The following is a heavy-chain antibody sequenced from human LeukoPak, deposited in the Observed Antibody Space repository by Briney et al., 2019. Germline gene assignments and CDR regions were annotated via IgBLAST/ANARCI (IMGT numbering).Heavy chain of an antibody. CDR2: INSDGSST. J-gene: IGHJ4*02. V-gene: IGHV3-74*01. CDR3: ARDSHGDYVDFDY. CDR1: GLTFSSYW. Sequence: GGSLXXXXXAXGLTFSSYWXHWVRQAPGKGLVWVSRINSDGSSTIYADSVKGRFTISRDKAKNTVYLQMNSLRAEDTAVYYCARDSHGDYVDFDYWGQGTLVTVSS. D-gene: IGHD4-17*01.